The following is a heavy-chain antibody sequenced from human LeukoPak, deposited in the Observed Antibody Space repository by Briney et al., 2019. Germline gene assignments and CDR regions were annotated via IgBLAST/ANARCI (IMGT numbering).Heavy chain of an antibody. CDR3: ARGYTNYPYYFDY. CDR1: GGSISNYY. J-gene: IGHJ4*02. D-gene: IGHD4-11*01. Sequence: SETLSLTXTVFGGSISNYYWTWIRQPPGRGLEWIGYIYYSGSTNYNPSLKSRVTMSVDKSKNQFSLNLSSVTAADTAVYFCARGYTNYPYYFDYWGQGTLVTVSS. CDR2: IYYSGST. V-gene: IGHV4-59*01.